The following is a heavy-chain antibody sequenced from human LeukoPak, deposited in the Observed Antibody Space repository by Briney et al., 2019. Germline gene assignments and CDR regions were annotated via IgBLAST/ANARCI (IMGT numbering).Heavy chain of an antibody. CDR3: ARGGRYSSGWYLRD. Sequence: SETLSLTCAVYGGSFSGYYWSWIRQPPGKGLEWIGEINHSGSTNYNPSLKSRVTISVDTSKNQFSLKLSSVTAADTAVYYCARGGRYSSGWYLRDWGQGTLVTVSS. J-gene: IGHJ4*02. V-gene: IGHV4-34*01. CDR1: GGSFSGYY. D-gene: IGHD6-19*01. CDR2: INHSGST.